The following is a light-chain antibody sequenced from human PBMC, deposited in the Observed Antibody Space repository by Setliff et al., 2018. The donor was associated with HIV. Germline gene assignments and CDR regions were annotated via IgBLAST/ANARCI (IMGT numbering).Light chain of an antibody. J-gene: IGLJ1*01. V-gene: IGLV2-14*03. CDR3: SSYTSSSTLNV. CDR2: DVS. CDR1: SSDVGGYNY. Sequence: QSALTHPAPVSGSPGQSITISCNGTSSDVGGYNYVSWYRQHPGKAPKLMIYDVSNRPSGVSNRVSGSKSGNTASLTISGLQAEDEADYYCSSYTSSSTLNVFGTGTKGTV.